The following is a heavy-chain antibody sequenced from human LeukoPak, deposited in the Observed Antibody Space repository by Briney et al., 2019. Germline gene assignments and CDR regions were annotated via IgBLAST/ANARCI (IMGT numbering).Heavy chain of an antibody. CDR2: VHHTGSA. CDR3: ARVPSRVFGVVTHPFDY. J-gene: IGHJ4*02. D-gene: IGHD3-3*01. Sequence: PSETLSLTCAVSGVPFSEYHWGWIRQSPGKGLEWIGEVHHTGSANYNPSLRSRVTISVDTSKKQFSLRVYSVTAADTAVYYCARVPSRVFGVVTHPFDYWGQGTLVTVSS. V-gene: IGHV4-34*01. CDR1: GVPFSEYH.